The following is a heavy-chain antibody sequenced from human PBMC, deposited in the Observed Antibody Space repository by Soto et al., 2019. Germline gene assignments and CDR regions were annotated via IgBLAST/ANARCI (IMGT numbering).Heavy chain of an antibody. V-gene: IGHV5-51*01. D-gene: IGHD3-3*01. CDR2: IYPGDSDT. CDR1: GYRFTSYW. CDR3: ARHNYDFCIVYYYSYHYYGMDG. J-gene: IGHJ6*02. Sequence: PEESLKISCKGSGYRFTSYWIGWVLQMPGKGLEWMGIIYPGDSDTRYSPSFQGQVTISADKSISTAYLQWSSLKASDTAMYYCARHNYDFCIVYYYSYHYYGMDGWGQRTTLPVYS.